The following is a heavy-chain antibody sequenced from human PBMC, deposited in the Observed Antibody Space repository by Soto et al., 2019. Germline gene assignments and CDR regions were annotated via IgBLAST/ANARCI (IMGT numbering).Heavy chain of an antibody. J-gene: IGHJ6*02. Sequence: QVQLVQSGAEMKEPGSSVKVSCKTSGGTFSSSAISWLRQAPGQGLEWMGGINPLFRTPDYAQKLQGRVTIAADESTSTAYMELSSLRSEDTAVYYCARDNDRLQLGGNYYYILDVWGQGTTITVSS. CDR1: GGTFSSSA. D-gene: IGHD4-4*01. CDR2: INPLFRTP. V-gene: IGHV1-69*12. CDR3: ARDNDRLQLGGNYYYILDV.